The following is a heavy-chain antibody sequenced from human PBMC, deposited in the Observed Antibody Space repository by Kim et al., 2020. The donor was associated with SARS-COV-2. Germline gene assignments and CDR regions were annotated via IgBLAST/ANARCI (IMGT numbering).Heavy chain of an antibody. CDR3: AAYGDYVVDYYYYGMDV. Sequence: ASVKVSCKASGCTFTSYAMHWVHQAPGQRLEWMGWINAGNGNTKYSQKFQGRVTITRDTSASTAYMELSSLRSEDTAVYYCAAYGDYVVDYYYYGMDVWGQGTTVTVSS. V-gene: IGHV1-3*01. J-gene: IGHJ6*02. D-gene: IGHD4-17*01. CDR1: GCTFTSYA. CDR2: INAGNGNT.